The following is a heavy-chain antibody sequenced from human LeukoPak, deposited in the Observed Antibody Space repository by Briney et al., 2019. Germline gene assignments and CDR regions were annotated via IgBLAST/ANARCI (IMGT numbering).Heavy chain of an antibody. V-gene: IGHV3-23*01. J-gene: IGHJ5*02. CDR3: ARIPPDCSSTSCYLNWFDP. D-gene: IGHD2-2*01. Sequence: GGSLRLSCAASGFTFSSYAMSWVRQAPGKGLEWVSTITSSGGSTYHADSVKGWFTISRDNSKNTLYLQMNSLRAEDTAVYYCARIPPDCSSTSCYLNWFDPWGQGTLVTVSS. CDR2: ITSSGGST. CDR1: GFTFSSYA.